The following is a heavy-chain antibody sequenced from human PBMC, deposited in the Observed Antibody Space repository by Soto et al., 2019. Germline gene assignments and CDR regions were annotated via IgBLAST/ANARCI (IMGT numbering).Heavy chain of an antibody. CDR1: GFTFSSYA. Sequence: PGGSLRLSCAASGFTFSSYAMSWVRQAPGKGLEWVSVIYSGGSTYYADSVRGRFTISRDNSKNTLYLQMNSLRAEDTAVYYCAREAAAGTHFDYCGQGTLVTVSS. J-gene: IGHJ4*02. CDR3: AREAAAGTHFDY. CDR2: IYSGGST. D-gene: IGHD6-13*01. V-gene: IGHV3-53*01.